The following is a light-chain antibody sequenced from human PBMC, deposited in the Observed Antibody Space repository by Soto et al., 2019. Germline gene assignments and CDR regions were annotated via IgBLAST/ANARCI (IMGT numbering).Light chain of an antibody. V-gene: IGKV1-39*01. CDR3: QQSDSTPST. J-gene: IGKJ2*01. CDR1: QSISSY. CDR2: AAS. Sequence: IHMTQSPSSMSATVRDRVSISCRASQSISSYLNWYQQKPGKAPKLLIYAASSLQSGVPSRFSGSGSGTDFTLTISSLQPEDFATYYCQQSDSTPSTFGQGTKLEIK.